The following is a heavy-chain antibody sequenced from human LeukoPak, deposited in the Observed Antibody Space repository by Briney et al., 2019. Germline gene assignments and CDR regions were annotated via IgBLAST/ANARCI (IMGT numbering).Heavy chain of an antibody. Sequence: PSETLSLTCAVYGGSFSGCYWSWIRQPPGKGLEWIGEINHSGSTNYNPSLKSRVTISVDTSKNQFSLKLSSVTAADTAVYYCARVRGGYDYVWGSYRYTSGWFDPWGQGTLVTVSS. V-gene: IGHV4-34*01. J-gene: IGHJ5*02. CDR3: ARVRGGYDYVWGSYRYTSGWFDP. D-gene: IGHD3-16*02. CDR2: INHSGST. CDR1: GGSFSGCY.